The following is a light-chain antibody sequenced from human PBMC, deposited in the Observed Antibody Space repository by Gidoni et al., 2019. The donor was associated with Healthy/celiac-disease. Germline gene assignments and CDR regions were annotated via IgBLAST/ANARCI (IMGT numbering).Light chain of an antibody. Sequence: IVLTQSPGTLSLSPGERATLSCRASQSVSSSYLAWYQQKPGQAPRLLIYGASSRATGIPARFSGSGSGTDFTLTISRLEPEDFAVYYCQQYGSSPGTFGQGTKVEIK. V-gene: IGKV3-20*01. J-gene: IGKJ1*01. CDR2: GAS. CDR1: QSVSSSY. CDR3: QQYGSSPGT.